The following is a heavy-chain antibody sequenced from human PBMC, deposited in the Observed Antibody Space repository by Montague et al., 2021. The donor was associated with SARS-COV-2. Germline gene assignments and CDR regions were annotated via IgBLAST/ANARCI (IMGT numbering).Heavy chain of an antibody. CDR2: IYYSGST. CDR3: GRQGSSSSWYGGYYYGMDV. Sequence: SETLSLTPTVSGGSISSSSYYWGWIRQPPGKGLEWIGSIYYSGSTYYNPSLKSRVTISVDTSKNQFSLKLSSVTAADTAVYYCGRQGSSSSWYGGYYYGMDVWGQGTTVTVSS. D-gene: IGHD6-13*01. CDR1: GGSISSSSYY. V-gene: IGHV4-39*01. J-gene: IGHJ6*02.